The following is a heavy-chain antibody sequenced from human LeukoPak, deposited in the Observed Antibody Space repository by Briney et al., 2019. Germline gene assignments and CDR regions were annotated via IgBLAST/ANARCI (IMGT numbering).Heavy chain of an antibody. Sequence: SETLSLTCTVSGGSISSYYWSWIRQPPGKGLEWIGYIYYSGSTNYNPSLKSRVTISVDTSKNQFSLKLSSVTAADTAAYYCARAFGYYGSGSLAWFDPWGQGTLVTVSS. CDR1: GGSISSYY. V-gene: IGHV4-59*01. CDR3: ARAFGYYGSGSLAWFDP. CDR2: IYYSGST. D-gene: IGHD3-10*01. J-gene: IGHJ5*02.